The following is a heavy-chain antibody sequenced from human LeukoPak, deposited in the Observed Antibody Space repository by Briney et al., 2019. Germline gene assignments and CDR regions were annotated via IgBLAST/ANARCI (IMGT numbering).Heavy chain of an antibody. J-gene: IGHJ4*02. D-gene: IGHD2-15*01. CDR1: GFTFSIYA. Sequence: GGSLRLSCAASGFTFSIYAMSWVRQAPGKGLGWGLVISDSGGRTYYTDYVRGRFTISRDNSKNTVYLLMNSLSADDTAVYYCARDGNPHCSGGNCFLDHWGQGTLVTVSS. V-gene: IGHV3-23*01. CDR2: ISDSGGRT. CDR3: ARDGNPHCSGGNCFLDH.